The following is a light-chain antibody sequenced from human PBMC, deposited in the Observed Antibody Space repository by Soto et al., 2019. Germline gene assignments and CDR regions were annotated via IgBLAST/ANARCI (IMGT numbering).Light chain of an antibody. CDR1: QTISSW. CDR3: QQCNTFWT. Sequence: DIQMTQSPSTLSASVGDRVTITCRASQTISSWLAWYQQKPGKAPKLLIYDVSSLASGVPSRFSDSGSGTEFTLTISSLQPDDFATYYCQQCNTFWTFGQGTKVEIK. J-gene: IGKJ1*01. V-gene: IGKV1-5*01. CDR2: DVS.